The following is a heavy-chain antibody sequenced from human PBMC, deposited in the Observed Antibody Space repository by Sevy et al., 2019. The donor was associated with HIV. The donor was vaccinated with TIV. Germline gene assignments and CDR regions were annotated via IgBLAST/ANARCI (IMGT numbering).Heavy chain of an antibody. CDR2: IKGDGSEK. D-gene: IGHD2-21*01. V-gene: IGHV3-7*01. Sequence: GGSLRLSCAASGFTLSSSWMSWVRQAPGKGLEWVAKIKGDGSEKYYVDSVKGRFTISRDNAKNSLYLQMNSLRAEDTAVYYCATERAGAYNYWGQGILVTVSS. J-gene: IGHJ4*02. CDR1: GFTLSSSW. CDR3: ATERAGAYNY.